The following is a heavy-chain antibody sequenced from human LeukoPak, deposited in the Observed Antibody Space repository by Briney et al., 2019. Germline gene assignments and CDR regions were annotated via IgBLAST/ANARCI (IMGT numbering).Heavy chain of an antibody. CDR1: RGTFSNYA. D-gene: IGHD4-17*01. J-gene: IGHJ6*03. CDR3: ARGTWTTVGYYYYYYMDV. V-gene: IGHV1-69*05. Sequence: GASVKVSCKAPRGTFSNYAISWVRQAPGQGLEWMGGIIPIFGTEKYGQKFQGRVTITTDESTGTAYMELSSLRFEDTAVYYCARGTWTTVGYYYYYYMDVWGEGTTVTVSS. CDR2: IIPIFGTE.